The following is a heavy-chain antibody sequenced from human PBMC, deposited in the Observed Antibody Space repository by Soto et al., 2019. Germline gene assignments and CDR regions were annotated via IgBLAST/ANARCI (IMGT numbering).Heavy chain of an antibody. J-gene: IGHJ5*02. CDR3: ARGLRGYSGSGIHDWFDP. V-gene: IGHV4-59*01. CDR1: GGSMNNYY. CDR2: IYNSVST. D-gene: IGHD3-10*01. Sequence: SETLSLTCTVSGGSMNNYYWSWIRQPPGKGLEWIGYIYNSVSTNYNPSLKSRVTISVDTSKNQFSLKLTSVIAADTAVYYCARGLRGYSGSGIHDWFDPWGQGTLVTVSS.